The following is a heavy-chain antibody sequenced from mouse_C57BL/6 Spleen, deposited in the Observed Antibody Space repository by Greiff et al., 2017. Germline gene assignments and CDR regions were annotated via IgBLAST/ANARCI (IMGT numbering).Heavy chain of an antibody. J-gene: IGHJ3*01. CDR3: VRHNIYDYDAFAY. Sequence: EVKLLESGGGLVQPKGSLKLSCAASGFSFNTYAMNWVRQAPGKGLEWVARIRSKSNNYATYYADSVKDRFTISRDVSESMLYLQMNNLKTDDTAMYYYVRHNIYDYDAFAYWGQWTLVTVSA. CDR2: IRSKSNNYAT. CDR1: GFSFNTYA. D-gene: IGHD2-4*01. V-gene: IGHV10-1*01.